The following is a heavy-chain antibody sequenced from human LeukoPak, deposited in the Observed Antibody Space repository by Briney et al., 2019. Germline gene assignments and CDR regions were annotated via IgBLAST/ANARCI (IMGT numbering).Heavy chain of an antibody. Sequence: ASETLSLTCAVYGGSFSGYYWSWIRQPPGKGLEWIGEINHSGSTNYNPSLKSRVTISVDTSKNQFSLKLSSVTAADTAVYYCARLAPAYSSSWLYYYCYGMDVWGQGTTVTVSS. CDR1: GGSFSGYY. D-gene: IGHD6-13*01. CDR3: ARLAPAYSSSWLYYYCYGMDV. J-gene: IGHJ6*02. CDR2: INHSGST. V-gene: IGHV4-34*01.